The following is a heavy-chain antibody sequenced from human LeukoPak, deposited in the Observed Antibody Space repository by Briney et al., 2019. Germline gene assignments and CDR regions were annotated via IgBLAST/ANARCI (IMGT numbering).Heavy chain of an antibody. CDR3: AKEKVAVAGHYDAFDI. D-gene: IGHD6-19*01. V-gene: IGHV3-9*01. CDR1: GFTFDDYA. Sequence: GRSLRLSCATSGFTFDDYAMHWVRQAPGKGLEWVSGISWNSGSIGYADSVKGRFTISRDNAKNSLYLQMNSLRAEDTALYYCAKEKVAVAGHYDAFDIWGQGTLVTVSS. CDR2: ISWNSGSI. J-gene: IGHJ3*02.